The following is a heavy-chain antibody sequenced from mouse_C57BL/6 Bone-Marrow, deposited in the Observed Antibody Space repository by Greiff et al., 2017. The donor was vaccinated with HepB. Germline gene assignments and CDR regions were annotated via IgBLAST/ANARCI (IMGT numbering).Heavy chain of an antibody. CDR1: GYTFTSYW. CDR3: ARSGDVVVATDY. D-gene: IGHD1-1*02. Sequence: QVQLQQPGAELVKPGASVKMSCKASGYTFTSYWITWVKQRPGQGLEWIGDIYPGSGSTNYNEKFKSKATLTVDTSSSTAYMQLSSLTSEDSAVYYCARSGDVVVATDYWGQGTTLTVSS. CDR2: IYPGSGST. J-gene: IGHJ2*01. V-gene: IGHV1-55*01.